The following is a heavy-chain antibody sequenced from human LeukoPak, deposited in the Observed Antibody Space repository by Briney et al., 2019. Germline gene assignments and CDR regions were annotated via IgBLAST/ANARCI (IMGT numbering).Heavy chain of an antibody. J-gene: IGHJ4*02. CDR2: IYYSGST. CDR3: ARSTAVRGMVRGSPMAY. Sequence: SETLSLTCTVSGGSISSYYWSWIRQPPGKGLEWIGYIYYSGSTNYNPSLKSRVTISVDTSKNQFSLKLSSVTAADTAVYYCARSTAVRGMVRGSPMAYWGQGTLVTVSS. V-gene: IGHV4-59*12. CDR1: GGSISSYY. D-gene: IGHD3-10*01.